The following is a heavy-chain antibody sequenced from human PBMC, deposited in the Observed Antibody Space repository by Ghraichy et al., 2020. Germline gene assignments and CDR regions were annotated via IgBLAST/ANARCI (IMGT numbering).Heavy chain of an antibody. J-gene: IGHJ6*02. CDR3: ARDPSDYHGYYYYYGMDV. CDR1: GFTFSSYG. Sequence: GGSLRLSCAASGFTFSSYGMHWVRQAPGKGLEWVAVIWYDGSNKYYADSVKGRFTISRDNSKNTLYLQMNSLRAEDTAVYYCARDPSDYHGYYYYYGMDVWGQGTTVTVSS. D-gene: IGHD4-17*01. CDR2: IWYDGSNK. V-gene: IGHV3-33*01.